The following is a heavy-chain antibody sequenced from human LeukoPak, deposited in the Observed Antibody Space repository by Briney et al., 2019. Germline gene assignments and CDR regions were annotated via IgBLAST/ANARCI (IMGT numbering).Heavy chain of an antibody. Sequence: GGSLRLSCAASGFTFSGSAMHWVCQASGKGLEWVGRIRSEANSYATAYAASVKGRFTISRDDSKNTAYLQMNSLKTEDTAVYYCTRRDVDSSGWDHYYYGMDVWGQGTTVAVSS. V-gene: IGHV3-73*01. D-gene: IGHD6-19*01. CDR1: GFTFSGSA. CDR3: TRRDVDSSGWDHYYYGMDV. J-gene: IGHJ6*02. CDR2: IRSEANSYAT.